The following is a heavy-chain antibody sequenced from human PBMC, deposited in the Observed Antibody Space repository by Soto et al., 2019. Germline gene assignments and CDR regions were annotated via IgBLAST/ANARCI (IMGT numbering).Heavy chain of an antibody. J-gene: IGHJ4*02. D-gene: IGHD5-12*01. CDR2: IFSSGST. CDR3: AREGSYSAYNFAHGIQLWSFDF. V-gene: IGHV4-4*07. Sequence: SETLSLTCTVSGGSINTFYWSWVRQHAGKGLEWIGRIFSSGSTSFNPSLESRVAMSVDTSKNHFSLHLSSVTAADMAVYYCAREGSYSAYNFAHGIQLWSFDFWGQGALVTVSS. CDR1: GGSINTFY.